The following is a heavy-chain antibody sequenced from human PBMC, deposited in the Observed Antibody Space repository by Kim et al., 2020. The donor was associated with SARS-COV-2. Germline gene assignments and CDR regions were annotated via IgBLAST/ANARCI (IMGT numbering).Heavy chain of an antibody. CDR1: GFTFTNYA. V-gene: IGHV3-23*01. CDR2: TIGTGGDT. D-gene: IGHD2-21*02. CDR3: SKGMGGNFPESRQMDV. J-gene: IGHJ6*02. Sequence: GGSLRLSCEASGFTFTNYAYTWVRQAPGKGLEWVATIGTGGDTYHAESVKGRFIISRDNSKNTLFLQMNSLRAEDTALYYCSKGMGGNFPESRQMDVWGQGTTVTISS.